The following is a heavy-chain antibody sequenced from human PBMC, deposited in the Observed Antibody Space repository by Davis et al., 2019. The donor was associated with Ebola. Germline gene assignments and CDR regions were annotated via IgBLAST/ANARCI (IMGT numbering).Heavy chain of an antibody. J-gene: IGHJ4*02. CDR2: ISAYNGNT. V-gene: IGHV1-18*01. Sequence: AASVKVSCKASGYTFTSYGISWVRQAPGQGLEWMGWISAYNGNTNYAQKLQGRVTMTTETSTSTAYMELRSLRSDDTAVYYCARGGDYWGVGRELDYWGQGTLVTVSS. CDR3: ARGGDYWGVGRELDY. CDR1: GYTFTSYG. D-gene: IGHD4-17*01.